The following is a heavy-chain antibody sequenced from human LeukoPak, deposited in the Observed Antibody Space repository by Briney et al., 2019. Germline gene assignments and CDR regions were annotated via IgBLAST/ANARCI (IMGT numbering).Heavy chain of an antibody. V-gene: IGHV3-33*01. J-gene: IGHJ4*02. CDR2: IWYDGSIK. CDR1: GFSFSSYG. CDR3: ARFSGGSSSWSDY. D-gene: IGHD6-13*01. Sequence: PGGSLRLSCAASGFSFSSYGMHWVRQAPGKGLEWVAVIWYDGSIKYYGDSVKGRFTISRDNSKNTLYLQMNSLRAEDTAVYYCARFSGGSSSWSDYWGQGTLVTVSS.